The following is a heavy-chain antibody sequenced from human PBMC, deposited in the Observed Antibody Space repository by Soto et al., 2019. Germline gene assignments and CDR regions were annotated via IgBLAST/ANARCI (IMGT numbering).Heavy chain of an antibody. J-gene: IGHJ5*02. D-gene: IGHD6-19*01. Sequence: PGGSMRLSCTAAGFTFGGYGVHWVRQDPGKGLEWVAVISYDGSNKYYADSVKGRFTISRDNSKNTLYLQMNSLRAEDTAVYYCAREGSSGWNGLNWFDPWGQGTLVTVSS. CDR2: ISYDGSNK. V-gene: IGHV3-30*03. CDR3: AREGSSGWNGLNWFDP. CDR1: GFTFGGYG.